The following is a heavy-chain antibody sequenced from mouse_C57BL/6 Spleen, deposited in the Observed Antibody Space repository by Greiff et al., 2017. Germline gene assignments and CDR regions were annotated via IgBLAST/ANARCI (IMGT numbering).Heavy chain of an antibody. CDR2: IYPGGGST. V-gene: IGHV1-55*01. Sequence: QVQLQQPGAELVKPGASVKLSCTASGYTFTSYCITWVKQRPGQGLEWIGDIYPGGGSTNYNEKFKSKATLTVDTSSSTAYLQLSSLTSEDAAVYDYERDRQLRWGQGTTLTVSA. J-gene: IGHJ2*01. CDR1: GYTFTSYC. CDR3: ERDRQLR. D-gene: IGHD3-2*02.